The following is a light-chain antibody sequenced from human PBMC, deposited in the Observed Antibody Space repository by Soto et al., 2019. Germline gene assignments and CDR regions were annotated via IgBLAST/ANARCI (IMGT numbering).Light chain of an antibody. J-gene: IGKJ2*01. V-gene: IGKV3-20*01. Sequence: EIVLTQSPGTLSLSPGERATLSCRASQSVRSTYLAWYQQKPGQAPRLLIYGASSRATGIPDRFSGSGSGTDFPLTITRLEPADFAVFYCQQYGTSPGTVGQGTKLEIK. CDR1: QSVRSTY. CDR2: GAS. CDR3: QQYGTSPGT.